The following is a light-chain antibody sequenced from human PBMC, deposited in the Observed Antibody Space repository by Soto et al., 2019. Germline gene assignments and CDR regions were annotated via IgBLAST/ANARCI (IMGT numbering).Light chain of an antibody. V-gene: IGKV3-15*01. Sequence: TQSPATMPVSPGERSTLSCRHSQSVSDNLAWYQQKPGQAPRLFIYGASARATGIPARFSGSGSGTEFTLTISSLQSEDFAVYYCQQYNNWPITFGQGTRLEIK. CDR3: QQYNNWPIT. CDR1: QSVSDN. J-gene: IGKJ5*01. CDR2: GAS.